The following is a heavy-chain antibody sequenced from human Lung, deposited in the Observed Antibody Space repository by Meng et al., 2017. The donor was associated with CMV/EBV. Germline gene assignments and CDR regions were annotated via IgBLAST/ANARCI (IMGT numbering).Heavy chain of an antibody. CDR3: ARGFRGGYYYYYGMDV. CDR1: GGSVSSGSYY. D-gene: IGHD2-15*01. V-gene: IGHV4-61*01. Sequence: SXTLSLXCTVSGGSVSSGSYYWSWIRQPPGKGLEWIGYIYYSGSTNYNPSLKSRVTISVDTSKNQFSLKLSSVTAADTAVYYCARGFRGGYYYYYGMDVXGQGXTVTVSS. J-gene: IGHJ6*02. CDR2: IYYSGST.